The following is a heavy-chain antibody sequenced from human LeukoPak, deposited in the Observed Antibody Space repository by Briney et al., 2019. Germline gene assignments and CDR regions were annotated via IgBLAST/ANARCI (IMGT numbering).Heavy chain of an antibody. Sequence: GGSLRLSCAASGFTFSSYGIHWVRQAPGKGLEWVALIWYDGTNKYYADSVKGRFTISRDNSKNTLYLQMNSLRAEDTAVYYCASQKVRGPNGPFDYWGQGTLVTVSS. J-gene: IGHJ4*02. CDR2: IWYDGTNK. CDR1: GFTFSSYG. D-gene: IGHD3-10*01. CDR3: ASQKVRGPNGPFDY. V-gene: IGHV3-33*01.